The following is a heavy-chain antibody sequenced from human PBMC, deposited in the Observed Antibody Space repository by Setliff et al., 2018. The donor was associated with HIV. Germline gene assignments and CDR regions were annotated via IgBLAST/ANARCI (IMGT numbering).Heavy chain of an antibody. D-gene: IGHD3-9*01. Sequence: PSQTLSLTCVISGDSVSSTSGAWTWIRQSPSGGLEWLGRTYYRSEWKNDYAVSLKSRITVNADTSKNQFSLHLKSVTPEDSAVYYCAGRTWFDGLDSWSQGSLVTVSS. CDR2: TYYRSEWKN. CDR3: AGRTWFDGLDS. CDR1: GDSVSSTSGA. J-gene: IGHJ4*02. V-gene: IGHV6-1*01.